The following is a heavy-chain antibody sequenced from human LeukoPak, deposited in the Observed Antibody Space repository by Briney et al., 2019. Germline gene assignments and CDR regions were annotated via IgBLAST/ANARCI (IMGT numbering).Heavy chain of an antibody. V-gene: IGHV4-39*01. D-gene: IGHD2-2*01. Sequence: SETLSLTCTVSGGSISSSSYYWGWIRQPPGKGLEWIGSIYYSGSTYYNPSLKSRVTISVDTSKNQFSLKLSSVTAADTAVYYCALLGYCNSTSCFDYWGQGTLVTVSS. J-gene: IGHJ4*02. CDR2: IYYSGST. CDR3: ALLGYCNSTSCFDY. CDR1: GGSISSSSYY.